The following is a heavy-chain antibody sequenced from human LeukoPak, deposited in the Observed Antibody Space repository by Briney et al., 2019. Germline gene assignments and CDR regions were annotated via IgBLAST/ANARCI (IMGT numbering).Heavy chain of an antibody. J-gene: IGHJ4*02. V-gene: IGHV3-21*04. CDR3: ARGANYPDY. D-gene: IGHD3-10*01. CDR1: GLRFRSYI. CDR2: INNDCDKR. Sequence: GGSLRLSCEASGLRFRSYIMNWVRRPPGKGLEWIASINNDCDKRNYADSGKGRFIISRDKAKKLLSLEMNRLTADDTAVYLCARGANYPDYWGQGTLVTVSS.